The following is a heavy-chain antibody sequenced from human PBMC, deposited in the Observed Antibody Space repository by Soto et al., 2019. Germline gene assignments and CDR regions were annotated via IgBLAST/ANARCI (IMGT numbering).Heavy chain of an antibody. Sequence: QVRLVQSGAEVKEPGDSVRVSCEASGYTFTAYHIHWVRQAPGQGLEWMGWINLKFGDTGYEQDFQGRVSMTSDMSISTVYMELSRLSSDDTAIYYCARNMDYYYGRGSGNGHGVWGQGTTVTVFS. J-gene: IGHJ6*02. V-gene: IGHV1-2*02. D-gene: IGHD3-10*02. CDR1: GYTFTAYH. CDR2: INLKFGDT. CDR3: ARNMDYYYGRGSGNGHGV.